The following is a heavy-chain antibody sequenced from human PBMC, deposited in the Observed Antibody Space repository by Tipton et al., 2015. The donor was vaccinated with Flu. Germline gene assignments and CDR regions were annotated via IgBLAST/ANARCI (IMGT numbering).Heavy chain of an antibody. D-gene: IGHD3-22*01. CDR1: GYSFTSYW. V-gene: IGHV5-51*03. CDR2: TYPGGSDT. Sequence: VQLVQSGAEVKKPGESLKISCKGSGYSFTSYWIGWVRQMPGKGLEWMGMTYPGGSDTRYSPSFQGQVTISADTSISTAYLQWSSLKASDTAMFYCVRGPYYDSRPERPEQTEQPDYFRHWGQGTLVTVSS. J-gene: IGHJ1*01. CDR3: VRGPYYDSRPERPEQTEQPDYFRH.